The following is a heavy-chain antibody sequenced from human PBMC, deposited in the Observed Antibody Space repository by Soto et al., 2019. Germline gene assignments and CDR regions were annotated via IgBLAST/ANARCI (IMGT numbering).Heavy chain of an antibody. V-gene: IGHV3-23*01. CDR1: GFTFSSYA. CDR3: AKDNEVVEGYYYYGMDV. Sequence: LRLSCAASGFTFSSYAMSWVRQAPGKGLEWVSAISGSGGSTYYADSVKGRFTISRDNSKNTLYLQMNSLRAEDTAVYYCAKDNEVVEGYYYYGMDVWGQGTTVTVSS. D-gene: IGHD2-15*01. CDR2: ISGSGGST. J-gene: IGHJ6*02.